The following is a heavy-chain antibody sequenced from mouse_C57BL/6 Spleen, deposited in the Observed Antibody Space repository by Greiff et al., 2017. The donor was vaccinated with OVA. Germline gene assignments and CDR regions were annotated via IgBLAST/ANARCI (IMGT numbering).Heavy chain of an antibody. D-gene: IGHD2-4*01. Sequence: EVQVVESGPGLVKPSQSLSLTCSVTGYSITSGYYWNWIRQFPGNKLEWMGYISYDGSNNYNPSLKNRISITRDTSKNQFFLKLNSVTTEETAKYYWAKGDYDGAWFAYWGQGTLVTVSA. CDR1: GYSITSGYY. CDR2: ISYDGSN. V-gene: IGHV3-6*01. J-gene: IGHJ3*01. CDR3: AKGDYDGAWFAY.